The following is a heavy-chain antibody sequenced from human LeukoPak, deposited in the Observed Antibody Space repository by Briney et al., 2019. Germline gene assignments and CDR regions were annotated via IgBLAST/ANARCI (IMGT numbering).Heavy chain of an antibody. V-gene: IGHV5-51*01. CDR3: ARHGSGSYYTYYYYGMDV. Sequence: GESLKISCKGSGYSFTSYWIGWVRQMPGKGLEWMGIIYPGDSDTRYSPSFQGQVTISADKSISTAYLQWSSLKASDAAMYYCARHGSGSYYTYYYYGMDVWGQGTTVTVSS. J-gene: IGHJ6*02. CDR1: GYSFTSYW. D-gene: IGHD3-10*01. CDR2: IYPGDSDT.